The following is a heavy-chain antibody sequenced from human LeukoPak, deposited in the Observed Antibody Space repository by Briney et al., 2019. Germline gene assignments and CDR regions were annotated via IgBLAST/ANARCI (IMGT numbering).Heavy chain of an antibody. CDR2: IYHSGST. CDR3: ARANYGDYGAGYFDY. CDR1: GGSISSSNW. D-gene: IGHD4-17*01. J-gene: IGHJ4*02. Sequence: NASETLSLTCAVSGGSISSSNWWSWVRQPPGKGLEWIGEIYHSGSTNYNPSLKSRVTISVDKSKNQFSLKLSSVTAADTAVYYCARANYGDYGAGYFDYWGQGTLVTVSS. V-gene: IGHV4-4*02.